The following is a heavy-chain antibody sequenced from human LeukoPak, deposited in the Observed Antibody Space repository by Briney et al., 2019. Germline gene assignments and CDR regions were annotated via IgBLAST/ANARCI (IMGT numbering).Heavy chain of an antibody. CDR3: VRQRPFYSGPFFDF. Sequence: GESLMISCKASGYSFTTYWIGWVRQMPGKGLEWMGIIYPADSTAHYSPSFQGQVTISVDKSINTAYLQWSSLKASDTAMYYCVRQRPFYSGPFFDFWGQGILVTVSS. CDR1: GYSFTTYW. D-gene: IGHD2-15*01. V-gene: IGHV5-51*01. J-gene: IGHJ4*02. CDR2: IYPADSTA.